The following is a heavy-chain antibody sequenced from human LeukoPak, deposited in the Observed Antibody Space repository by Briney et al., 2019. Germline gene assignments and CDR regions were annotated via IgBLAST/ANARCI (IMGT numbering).Heavy chain of an antibody. J-gene: IGHJ4*02. V-gene: IGHV1-18*04. CDR3: ARDSLWFGELHHDY. Sequence: APVKVSGKASGYTFTSYGISWVRQAPGQGLEWMGWISAYNGNTNYAQKLQGRVTMTTDTSTSTAYMELRSLRSDDTAVYYCARDSLWFGELHHDYWGQGTLVTVSS. CDR2: ISAYNGNT. CDR1: GYTFTSYG. D-gene: IGHD3-10*01.